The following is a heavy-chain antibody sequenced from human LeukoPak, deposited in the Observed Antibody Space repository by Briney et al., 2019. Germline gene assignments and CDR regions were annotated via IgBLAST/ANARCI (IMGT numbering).Heavy chain of an antibody. Sequence: SSVKVSCKDSGYTFNSHGIRRVRQDPRQALEGTGWISAYLVNTNYAQKLQSRVTMTTDTSTSTAYMELRSLRSDDTAVYYCARADLVVVPAAIIPYFYGMDVWGQGTTVTVSS. CDR2: ISAYLVNT. CDR3: ARADLVVVPAAIIPYFYGMDV. J-gene: IGHJ6*02. V-gene: IGHV1-18*01. CDR1: GYTFNSHG. D-gene: IGHD2-2*01.